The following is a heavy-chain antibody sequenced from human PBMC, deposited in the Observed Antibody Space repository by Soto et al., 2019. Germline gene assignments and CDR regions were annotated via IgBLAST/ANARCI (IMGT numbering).Heavy chain of an antibody. CDR1: GCTFSSYA. CDR3: ARSQGSSTSLEIYYYYYYGMDV. CDR2: IIPISGTE. V-gene: IGHV1-69*01. D-gene: IGHD2-2*01. J-gene: IGHJ6*02. Sequence: QVQLVQSGAEVKKPGSSVKVSCTASGCTFSSYAISWVRQAPGQGLEWMGGIIPISGTENYAQKFQGRFTITANDSTSTAYMERSSLRSEDTAVYYGARSQGSSTSLEIYYYYYYGMDVWGQGTTVTVSS.